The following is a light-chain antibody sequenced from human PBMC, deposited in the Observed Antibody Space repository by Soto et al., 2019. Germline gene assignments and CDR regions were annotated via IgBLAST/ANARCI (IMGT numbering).Light chain of an antibody. CDR1: SSDVGAYNY. CDR2: DVS. Sequence: QSALTQPPSASGSPGQSVTISCTGTSSDVGAYNYVSWYQQHPGKAPKLMIYDVSKRPSGVPDRFSGSKSGNTASLTVSGLQADDEAYYYCISYAGSSIWVFGGGTKLTVL. CDR3: ISYAGSSIWV. V-gene: IGLV2-8*01. J-gene: IGLJ3*02.